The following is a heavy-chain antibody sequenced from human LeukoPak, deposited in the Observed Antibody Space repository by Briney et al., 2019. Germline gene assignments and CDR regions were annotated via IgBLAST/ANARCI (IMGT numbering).Heavy chain of an antibody. CDR2: INTDGSST. Sequence: PGGSLRLSCAASGFTFSSYWMHWVRQAPGKGLVWVSRINTDGSSTTYADSVKGRFTISRDNAKNTLYLQMNSLRAEDTAVYYCAREPYYASGSYFPIWGQGTMVTVSS. J-gene: IGHJ3*02. CDR3: AREPYYASGSYFPI. CDR1: GFTFSSYW. D-gene: IGHD3-10*01. V-gene: IGHV3-74*01.